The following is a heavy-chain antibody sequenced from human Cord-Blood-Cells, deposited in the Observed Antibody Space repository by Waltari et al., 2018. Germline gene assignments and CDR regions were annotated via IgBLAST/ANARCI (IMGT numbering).Heavy chain of an antibody. Sequence: QVQLVQSGAEVKKPGSSVKVSCKASGGTFSSYTISWVRKAPGRGLAWMGRIIPILGIANYAKKFQGRVTITADNSTSTAYMELSSLRSEDTAVYYCARDVEMATMRAFDYWGQGTLVTVSS. CDR3: ARDVEMATMRAFDY. CDR1: GGTFSSYT. D-gene: IGHD5-12*01. CDR2: IIPILGIA. V-gene: IGHV1-69*02. J-gene: IGHJ4*02.